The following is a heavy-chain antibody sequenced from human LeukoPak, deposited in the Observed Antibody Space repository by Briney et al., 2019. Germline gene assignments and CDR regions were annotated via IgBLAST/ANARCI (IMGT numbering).Heavy chain of an antibody. Sequence: ASETLSLTCTVSGGSISSSPYYWGWIRQPPGKGLEWIGSIYYSGTTHYNPSLESRVTISVDTSKNQFSLKLASVTAADTAIYYCAKGAGGFSYYNWFDPWGQGTLVTVSS. CDR1: GGSISSSPYY. J-gene: IGHJ5*02. CDR2: IYYSGTT. CDR3: AKGAGGFSYYNWFDP. D-gene: IGHD5-18*01. V-gene: IGHV4-39*07.